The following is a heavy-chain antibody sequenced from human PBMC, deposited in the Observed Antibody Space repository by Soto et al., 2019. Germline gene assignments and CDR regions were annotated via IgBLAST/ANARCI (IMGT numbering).Heavy chain of an antibody. J-gene: IGHJ6*02. CDR3: ARXSYDSNGKYYFYYAMDV. D-gene: IGHD3-22*01. CDR2: INPNTGDT. V-gene: IGHV1-2*02. CDR1: GYTFTENY. Sequence: GASVKVSCKDSGYTFTENYIHWVRQAPGQGLEWMGWINPNTGDTKYAQKFQGRVTMTRDTSISTAYMELGRLRSDDTAVYFCARXSYDSNGKYYFYYAMDVWGQGTTVTVSS.